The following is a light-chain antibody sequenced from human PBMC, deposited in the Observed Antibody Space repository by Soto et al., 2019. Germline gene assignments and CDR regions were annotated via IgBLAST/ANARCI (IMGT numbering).Light chain of an antibody. Sequence: DIQMTQSPSSLSASVGDRVTITCRASQSISSYLNWYQQKPGKAPKLLIYAASSLQSGVPSRFSGSGSGTEFTLTISSLQPEDFGTYYCKHSYSTPDTFGGGTKVEIK. CDR1: QSISSY. CDR3: KHSYSTPDT. CDR2: AAS. J-gene: IGKJ4*01. V-gene: IGKV1-39*01.